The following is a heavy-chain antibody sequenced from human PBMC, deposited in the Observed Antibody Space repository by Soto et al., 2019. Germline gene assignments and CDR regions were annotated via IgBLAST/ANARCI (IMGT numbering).Heavy chain of an antibody. CDR2: IYTGDSDT. CDR3: ATDRVESGYPEYFQQ. Sequence: GESLKISCKGSGYSFTSYWIGWVRQVPGKGLEWMGIIYTGDSDTRYSPSFQGQVTISADKSISTAYLQWSSLKASDTAIYYRATDRVESGYPEYFQQWGQGTLVTVSS. D-gene: IGHD3-22*01. V-gene: IGHV5-51*01. CDR1: GYSFTSYW. J-gene: IGHJ1*01.